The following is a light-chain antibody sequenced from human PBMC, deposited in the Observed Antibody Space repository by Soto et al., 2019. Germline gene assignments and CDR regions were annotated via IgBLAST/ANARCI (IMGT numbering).Light chain of an antibody. CDR2: AAS. CDR3: QQLNSPLT. V-gene: IGKV1-9*01. Sequence: IQLTQSPSSLSASVGDRVTITCRASQGISSYLASYQQKPGKAPKLLIYAASTLRSGVPSRFSGSGSGTDFTLTISSLQPEDFATYYCQQLNSPLTFGGGTKVKIK. CDR1: QGISSY. J-gene: IGKJ4*01.